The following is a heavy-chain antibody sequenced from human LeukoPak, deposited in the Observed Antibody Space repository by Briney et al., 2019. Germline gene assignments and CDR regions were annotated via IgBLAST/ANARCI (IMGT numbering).Heavy chain of an antibody. CDR2: VNESGGT. V-gene: IGHV4-34*01. J-gene: IGHJ5*02. D-gene: IGHD1-26*01. CDR3: ARGQGATVPQVGKNWLDP. CDR1: IDSFSNYH. Sequence: SSETLSLTCAVYIDSFSNYHWNWIRQTPAKGMEWIGEVNESGGTNISPSLRSRVILSVDTSKNQFSLKLISVTVADTAIYYCARGQGATVPQVGKNWLDPWGQGTRVTVSS.